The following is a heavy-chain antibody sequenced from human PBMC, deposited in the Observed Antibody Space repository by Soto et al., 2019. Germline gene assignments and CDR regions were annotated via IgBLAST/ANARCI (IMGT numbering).Heavy chain of an antibody. CDR3: AREGSYYDFWSGYWNY. Sequence: ASVKVSCKASGYTFTSYGISWVRQAPGQGLEWMGWISAYNGNTNYAQKLQGRVTMTTDTSTSTAYMELRSLRSDDTAVYYCAREGSYYDFWSGYWNYWGQGTLVTVSS. J-gene: IGHJ4*02. V-gene: IGHV1-18*04. CDR1: GYTFTSYG. CDR2: ISAYNGNT. D-gene: IGHD3-3*01.